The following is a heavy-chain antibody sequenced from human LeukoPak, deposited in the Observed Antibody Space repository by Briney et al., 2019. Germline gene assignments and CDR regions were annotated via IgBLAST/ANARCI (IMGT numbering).Heavy chain of an antibody. CDR1: GFTFSSYC. CDR3: AGDGDSSGWYGFDY. D-gene: IGHD6-19*01. V-gene: IGHV3-7*01. J-gene: IGHJ4*02. Sequence: GGSLRLSCAASGFTFSSYCMSWVRQAPGKGLEWVANIKQDGSEKYYVDSVKGRFTISRDNAKNSLYLQMNSLRAEDTAVYYCAGDGDSSGWYGFDYWGQGTLVTVSS. CDR2: IKQDGSEK.